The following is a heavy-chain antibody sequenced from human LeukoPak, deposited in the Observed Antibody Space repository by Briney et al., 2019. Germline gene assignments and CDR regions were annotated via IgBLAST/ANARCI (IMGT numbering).Heavy chain of an antibody. Sequence: SETLSLTCSVSGDSITGYYWGWIRQPPGKGLEWIGSIYHSGSTYYNPSLKSRVTISVDTSKNQFSLKLSSVTAADTAVYYCATQVGFYFDYWGQGTLVTVSS. CDR3: ATQVGFYFDY. J-gene: IGHJ4*02. CDR2: IYHSGST. V-gene: IGHV4-38-2*02. CDR1: GDSITGYY. D-gene: IGHD2-15*01.